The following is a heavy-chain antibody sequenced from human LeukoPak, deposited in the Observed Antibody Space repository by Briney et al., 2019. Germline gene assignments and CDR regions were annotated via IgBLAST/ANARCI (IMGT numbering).Heavy chain of an antibody. CDR2: IYHSGST. Sequence: PSETLSLTCTVSGYSISSGYYWGWIQQPPGKGLEWIGSIYHSGSTYYNPSLKSRVTISVDTSKNQFSLELSSVTAADTAVYYCATELVGALDYWGQGTLVTVSS. J-gene: IGHJ4*02. CDR1: GYSISSGYY. D-gene: IGHD1-26*01. V-gene: IGHV4-38-2*02. CDR3: ATELVGALDY.